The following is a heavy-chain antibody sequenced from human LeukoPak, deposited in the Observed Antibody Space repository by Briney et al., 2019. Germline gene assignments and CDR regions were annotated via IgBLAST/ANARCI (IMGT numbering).Heavy chain of an antibody. CDR3: ARDYYGSGSYYNAFDY. V-gene: IGHV1-69*13. J-gene: IGHJ4*02. Sequence: SVKVSCKAYGGTFSSYAISWVRQAPGQGLEWMGGIIPIFGTANYAQKFQGRVTITADESTSTAYMELSSLRSEDTAVYYCARDYYGSGSYYNAFDYWGQGTLVTVSS. CDR2: IIPIFGTA. CDR1: GGTFSSYA. D-gene: IGHD3-10*01.